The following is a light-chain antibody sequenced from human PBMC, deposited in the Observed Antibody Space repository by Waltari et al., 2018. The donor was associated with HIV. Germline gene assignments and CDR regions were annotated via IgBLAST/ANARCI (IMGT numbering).Light chain of an antibody. CDR3: SSYTSFSTVL. CDR2: EGN. Sequence: QSALTQPASVSGSPGQSLTISCTGTSSDVVTYSLVSWYQHPPGKAPKLMIYEGNKRPSGVSNRFSGSKSGNTASLTISGLQAEDEADYYCSSYTSFSTVLFGGGTKLTVL. CDR1: SSDVVTYSL. V-gene: IGLV2-23*01. J-gene: IGLJ2*01.